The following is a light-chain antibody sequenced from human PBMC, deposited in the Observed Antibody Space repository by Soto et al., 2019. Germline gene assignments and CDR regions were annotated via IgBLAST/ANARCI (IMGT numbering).Light chain of an antibody. CDR3: QSYDSTLSGPWV. CDR2: GNT. Sequence: QSVLTQPPSVSVAPGQRVTISCTWSSAHIGAGYDVHWYQQLPGTAPKLLIYGNTNRPSGVPDRFSASKSDTSASLAITGLQAEDEADYYCQSYDSTLSGPWVFGGGTKLTVL. CDR1: SAHIGAGYD. J-gene: IGLJ3*02. V-gene: IGLV1-40*01.